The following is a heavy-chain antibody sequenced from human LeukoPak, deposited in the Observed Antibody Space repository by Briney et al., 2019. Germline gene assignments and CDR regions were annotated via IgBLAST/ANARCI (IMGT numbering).Heavy chain of an antibody. Sequence: GGSLRLSCAASGFTVSSNYMSWVRQAPGKGLEWVSVIYSGGSTYYADSVKGRFTISRDNSKNTLYLQMNSLRAKDTAVYHCARDTVRGVPLYWGQGTLVTVSS. CDR3: ARDTVRGVPLY. D-gene: IGHD3-10*01. CDR1: GFTVSSNY. J-gene: IGHJ4*02. CDR2: IYSGGST. V-gene: IGHV3-53*05.